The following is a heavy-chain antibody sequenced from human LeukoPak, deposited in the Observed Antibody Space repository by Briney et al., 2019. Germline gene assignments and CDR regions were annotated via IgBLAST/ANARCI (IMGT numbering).Heavy chain of an antibody. J-gene: IGHJ4*02. V-gene: IGHV3-23*01. D-gene: IGHD3-3*01. CDR2: ISGSGGST. CDR1: GFTFSSYA. CDR3: AKLSSGNLYYFDY. Sequence: PGGSLRLSCAASGFTFSSYAMSWVRQAPGKGLEWVSGISGSGGSTYYADSVKGRFTISRDNSKNTLYLQMNSLRAEDTAAYYCAKLSSGNLYYFDYWGQGTLVTVSS.